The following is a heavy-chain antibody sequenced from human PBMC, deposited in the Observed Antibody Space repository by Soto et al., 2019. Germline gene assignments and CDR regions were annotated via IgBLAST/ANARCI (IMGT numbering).Heavy chain of an antibody. CDR1: GFTFINCA. D-gene: IGHD3-22*01. V-gene: IGHV3-23*01. CDR3: AKGDSGSFPRYFDY. Sequence: PGGSLRLSCAAPGFTFINCAMSWVRQAPGKGLEWVSAISGSGGSTHNADSVKGRFTNSRDNSKNTVYLQMNSLRVEDTAVYFCAKGDSGSFPRYFDYRGQGTLVTVSS. J-gene: IGHJ4*02. CDR2: ISGSGGST.